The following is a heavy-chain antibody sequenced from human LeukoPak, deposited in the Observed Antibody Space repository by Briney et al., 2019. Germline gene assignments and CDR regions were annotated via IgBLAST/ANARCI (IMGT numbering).Heavy chain of an antibody. J-gene: IGHJ4*02. CDR1: GYSFTRYY. D-gene: IGHD4-17*01. V-gene: IGHV1-46*01. CDR3: ARGDGDYLY. CDR2: INPTGGST. Sequence: ASVKVSCKASGYSFTRYYMHGVRQAPGQGLEWVGRINPTGGSTSYAQKFQDRGNLTRDTSTSTVYMELSSLRSEDTAVYYCARGDGDYLYWGQGTLVTVSS.